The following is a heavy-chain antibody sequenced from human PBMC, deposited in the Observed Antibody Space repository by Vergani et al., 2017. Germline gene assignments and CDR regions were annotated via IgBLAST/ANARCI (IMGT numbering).Heavy chain of an antibody. J-gene: IGHJ4*02. D-gene: IGHD5-18*01. CDR3: AKIPTWIQYYYFDY. Sequence: EVQLLESGGGLVQPGGSLRLSCAASGFTFSSYAMSWVRQAPGKGLEWVSAISGSGGSTYYADSVKGRCTISRDNSKNTLYLQMNSLRAEDPAVYYCAKIPTWIQYYYFDYWGQGTLVTVSS. V-gene: IGHV3-23*01. CDR1: GFTFSSYA. CDR2: ISGSGGST.